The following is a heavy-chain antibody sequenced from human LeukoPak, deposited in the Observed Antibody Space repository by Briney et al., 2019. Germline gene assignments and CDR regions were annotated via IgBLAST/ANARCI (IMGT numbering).Heavy chain of an antibody. Sequence: GGSLRLSCAAPGFIFSGYWMSWVRQAPGKGLEWVANIKPDGSEKYYVDSVKGRFTISRDNAKNSLYLQMNSLSAEDTAVYYCVRYRGVGSGYWGQGTLVTVSS. CDR3: VRYRGVGSGY. D-gene: IGHD3-10*01. J-gene: IGHJ4*02. V-gene: IGHV3-7*01. CDR1: GFIFSGYW. CDR2: IKPDGSEK.